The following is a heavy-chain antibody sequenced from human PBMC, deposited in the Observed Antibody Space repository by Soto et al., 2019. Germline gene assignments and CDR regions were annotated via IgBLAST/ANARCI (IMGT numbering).Heavy chain of an antibody. Sequence: PGGSLRLSCAASGFTFSSYWMSWVRQAPGKGLEWVANIKQDGSEKYYVDSVKGRFTISRDNAKNSLYLQMNSLRAEDTAVYYCARGGDGYNYRPLFFGYWGQGTLVTVSS. V-gene: IGHV3-7*01. D-gene: IGHD5-12*01. CDR1: GFTFSSYW. CDR3: ARGGDGYNYRPLFFGY. J-gene: IGHJ4*02. CDR2: IKQDGSEK.